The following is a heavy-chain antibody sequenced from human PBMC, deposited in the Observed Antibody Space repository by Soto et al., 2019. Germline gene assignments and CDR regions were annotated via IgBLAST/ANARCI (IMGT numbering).Heavy chain of an antibody. CDR3: AKDVHTTVIRSWNWFDP. CDR1: GFTFSSYA. V-gene: IGHV3-23*01. J-gene: IGHJ5*02. Sequence: PGGSLRLSCAASGFTFSSYAMSWVRQAPGKGLEWVSAISGSGGSTYYADSVKGRFTISRDNSKNTLYLQMNSLRAEDTAVYYCAKDVHTTVIRSWNWFDPWGQGTLVTVSS. CDR2: ISGSGGST. D-gene: IGHD4-17*01.